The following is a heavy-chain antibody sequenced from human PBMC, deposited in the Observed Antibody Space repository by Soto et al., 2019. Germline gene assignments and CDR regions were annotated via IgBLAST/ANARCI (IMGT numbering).Heavy chain of an antibody. CDR1: GYSFTTYW. D-gene: IGHD1-20*01. CDR2: FHPGESDT. CDR3: ARHEITYHNFYGMDL. V-gene: IGHV5-51*01. J-gene: IGHJ6*02. Sequence: GESLKISCESHGYSFTTYWVTWVRQKPGKGLEWVGSFHPGESDTRYSPSFRGQVTISADRSLTTAYLQWSSLQVADTAIYYCARHEITYHNFYGMDLWGQGTTVTVSS.